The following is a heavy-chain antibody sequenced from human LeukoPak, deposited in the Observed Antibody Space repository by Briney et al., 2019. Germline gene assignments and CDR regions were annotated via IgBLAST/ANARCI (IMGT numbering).Heavy chain of an antibody. Sequence: GASVKVSCKASGGTFSSYAISWVRQAPGQGLEWMGRIIPIFGTANYAQKFQGRVTITTDESTSTAYMELSSLRSEDTAVYYCARYPSSIAVAGTWSDYWGQGTLVTVSS. D-gene: IGHD6-19*01. CDR3: ARYPSSIAVAGTWSDY. J-gene: IGHJ4*02. CDR1: GGTFSSYA. V-gene: IGHV1-69*05. CDR2: IIPIFGTA.